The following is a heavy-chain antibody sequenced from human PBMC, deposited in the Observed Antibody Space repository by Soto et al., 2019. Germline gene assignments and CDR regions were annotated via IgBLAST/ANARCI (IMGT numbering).Heavy chain of an antibody. CDR2: IIPIFGTA. CDR3: AVQPPPAPPIAARDYCGMDV. J-gene: IGHJ6*02. V-gene: IGHV1-69*13. Sequence: SVKVSCKASGGTFSSYAISWVRQAPGQGLEWMGGIIPIFGTANYAQKFQGRVTITADESTSTAYRELSSLRSEDTAVYYCAVQPPPAPPIAARDYCGMDVWGRGTTVTVSS. CDR1: GGTFSSYA. D-gene: IGHD6-6*01.